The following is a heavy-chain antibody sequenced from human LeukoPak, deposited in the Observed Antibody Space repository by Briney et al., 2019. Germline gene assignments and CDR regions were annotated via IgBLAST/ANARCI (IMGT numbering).Heavy chain of an antibody. Sequence: GGPLRLSXAASGFTFSSYGMHWVRQAPGKGLEWVAVIWYDGSNKYYADSVKGRFTISRDNSKNTLYLQTNSLRAEDTAVYYCAKDRGAYCSSTSCYLDYWGQGTLVTVSS. J-gene: IGHJ4*02. CDR3: AKDRGAYCSSTSCYLDY. V-gene: IGHV3-33*06. CDR1: GFTFSSYG. CDR2: IWYDGSNK. D-gene: IGHD2-2*01.